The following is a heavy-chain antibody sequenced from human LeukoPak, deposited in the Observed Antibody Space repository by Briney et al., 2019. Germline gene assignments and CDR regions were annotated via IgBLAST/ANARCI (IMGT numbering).Heavy chain of an antibody. J-gene: IGHJ4*02. Sequence: GGSLRLSCAASGFTFSSYWMHWVRQAPGKGLVWVSRINSDGSSTTYADSVKGRFTISRDNSKNTLYLQMNSLRAEDTAVYYCAKGGRITMIVVVINRGYFDYWGQGTLVTVSS. CDR1: GFTFSSYW. CDR2: INSDGSST. CDR3: AKGGRITMIVVVINRGYFDY. D-gene: IGHD3-22*01. V-gene: IGHV3-74*01.